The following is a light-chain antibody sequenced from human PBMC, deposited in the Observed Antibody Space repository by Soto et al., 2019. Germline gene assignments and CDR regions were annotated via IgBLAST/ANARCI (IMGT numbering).Light chain of an antibody. V-gene: IGKV3D-15*01. CDR3: QQYNKWPLIT. CDR2: GAS. Sequence: EIVLTQSPGTLSLSPGQRATLSCRASQSVRSSYLAWYQQKPGQAPRLLIYGASTRATGTPARFSGSGSGTEFTLTISSLQSEDFALYYCQQYNKWPLITFGQGTRLE. J-gene: IGKJ5*01. CDR1: QSVRSSY.